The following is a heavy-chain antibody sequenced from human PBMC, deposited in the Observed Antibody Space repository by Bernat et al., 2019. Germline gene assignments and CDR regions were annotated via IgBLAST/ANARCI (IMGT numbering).Heavy chain of an antibody. V-gene: IGHV4-39*01. D-gene: IGHD1-7*01. CDR1: GGSISSGSYY. CDR3: ARHESPGTIYDAFDI. CDR2: MYYSGST. Sequence: QLQLQESGPGLVKPSETLSLTCTVSGGSISSGSYYWGWIRQPPGKGLEWIGSMYYSGSTYYNPSLKSRVTISVDTSKNQFSLKLSAVTAADTAVYYCARHESPGTIYDAFDIWGQGTMVTVSS. J-gene: IGHJ3*02.